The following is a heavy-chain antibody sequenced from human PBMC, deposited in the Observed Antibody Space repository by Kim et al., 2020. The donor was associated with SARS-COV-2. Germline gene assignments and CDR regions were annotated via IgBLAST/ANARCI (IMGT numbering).Heavy chain of an antibody. D-gene: IGHD2-2*01. Sequence: GGSLRLSCAASGFTFSNYSMHWVRQAPGKGLEWVAVISYDGSNKFYADSVKGRFAISRDNSKNTLYLQMNSLRAEDTAVYYCARDLDGSLVPAATVYYY. CDR3: ARDLDGSLVPAATVYYY. CDR1: GFTFSNYS. V-gene: IGHV3-30*09. J-gene: IGHJ6*01. CDR2: ISYDGSNK.